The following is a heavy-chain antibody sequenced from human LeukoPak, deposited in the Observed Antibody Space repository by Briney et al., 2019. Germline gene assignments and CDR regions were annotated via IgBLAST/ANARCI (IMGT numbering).Heavy chain of an antibody. CDR2: ISGSGDKT. V-gene: IGHV3-23*01. D-gene: IGHD3-10*01. CDR3: AKQGDRAYFDY. CDR1: GFTFSSYG. Sequence: GGSLRLSCAGSGFTFSSYGMNWVRQAPGKGLEWVSDISGSGDKTHYADSVKGRFTMSRDNSKNTLYLQMTSLRVEDTATYHCAKQGDRAYFDYWGQGTLVSVSS. J-gene: IGHJ4*02.